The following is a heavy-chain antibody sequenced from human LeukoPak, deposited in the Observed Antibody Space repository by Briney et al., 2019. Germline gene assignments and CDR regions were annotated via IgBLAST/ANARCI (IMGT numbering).Heavy chain of an antibody. CDR3: ARDLLGGSYFGVPPDW. CDR1: GYTFTSYG. CDR2: ISAYDGNT. J-gene: IGHJ4*02. D-gene: IGHD1-26*01. V-gene: IGHV1-18*01. Sequence: ASVKVSCKASGYTFTSYGISWVRQAPGQGLEWMGWISAYDGNTNYAQKLQGRVTMTTDTSTSTAYMELRSLRSDDTAVYYCARDLLGGSYFGVPPDWWGQGTLVTVYS.